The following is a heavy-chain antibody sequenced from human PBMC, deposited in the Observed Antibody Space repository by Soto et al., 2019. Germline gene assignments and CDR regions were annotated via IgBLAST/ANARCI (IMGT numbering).Heavy chain of an antibody. V-gene: IGHV3-23*01. CDR3: AKDPDYYDSSGYYLDWYFDL. CDR1: GFTFSSYA. J-gene: IGHJ2*01. D-gene: IGHD3-22*01. CDR2: ISGSGGST. Sequence: EVQLLESGGGLVQPGGSLRLSCAASGFTFSSYAMSWVRQAPGKGLEWVSAISGSGGSTYYADSVKGRFTISRDNSKNTLYLQMNSLIAEDTAVYYCAKDPDYYDSSGYYLDWYFDLWGRGTLVTVSS.